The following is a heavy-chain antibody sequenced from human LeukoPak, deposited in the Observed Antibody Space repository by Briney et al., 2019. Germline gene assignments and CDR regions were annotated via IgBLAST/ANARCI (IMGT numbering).Heavy chain of an antibody. Sequence: GGSLRLSCAASGFTFSSYGMNWVRQAPGKGLEWVAFIRHDGSNKYYADSVKGRFIISRDNSKNTLYLQMNSLRAEDTAVYYCAKDIRKYCSSTSCYPDAFDIWGQGTMVTVSS. CDR3: AKDIRKYCSSTSCYPDAFDI. CDR2: IRHDGSNK. CDR1: GFTFSSYG. V-gene: IGHV3-30*02. J-gene: IGHJ3*02. D-gene: IGHD2-2*01.